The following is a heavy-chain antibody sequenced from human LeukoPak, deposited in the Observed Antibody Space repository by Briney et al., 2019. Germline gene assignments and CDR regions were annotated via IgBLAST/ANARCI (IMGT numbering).Heavy chain of an antibody. V-gene: IGHV1-46*01. Sequence: ASVKVSCKASGYTFTSYYMHWVRQAPGQGLERMGIINPSGGSTSYAQKFQGRVTMTRDTSTSTVYMELSSLRSEDTAVYYCARGGDIVVVPAASRFDYWGQGTLVTVSS. CDR3: ARGGDIVVVPAASRFDY. J-gene: IGHJ4*02. CDR1: GYTFTSYY. D-gene: IGHD2-2*01. CDR2: INPSGGST.